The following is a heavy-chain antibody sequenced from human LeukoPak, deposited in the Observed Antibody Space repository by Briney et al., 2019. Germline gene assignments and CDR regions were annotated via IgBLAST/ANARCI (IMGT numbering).Heavy chain of an antibody. CDR2: INHSGAT. CDR1: GGSFSGYY. D-gene: IGHD3-10*01. V-gene: IGHV4-34*01. CDR3: ARRRGQGSWSYSHYYYYGMDV. J-gene: IGHJ6*02. Sequence: PSETLSLTCAAYGGSFSGYYWDWIRQPPGEGLEWIGEINHSGATNYNPSLKSRVTISVDTSKNQFSLKLSSVTAADTAVYSCARRRGQGSWSYSHYYYYGMDVWGQGTTVTVSS.